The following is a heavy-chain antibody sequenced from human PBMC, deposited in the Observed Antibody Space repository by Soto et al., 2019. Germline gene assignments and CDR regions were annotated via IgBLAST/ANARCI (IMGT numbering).Heavy chain of an antibody. Sequence: SQTLSLTCAISGESVSSNSAAWNWIRQSPSRGLEWLGRTYYRSKWYNDYAVSVKSRITINPDTSKNQFSLQLNSVTTEDTAVYYSARDSPGDYSGGMDAWGQGTTVTVSS. CDR3: ARDSPGDYSGGMDA. V-gene: IGHV6-1*01. D-gene: IGHD4-17*01. CDR1: GESVSSNSAA. CDR2: TYYRSKWYN. J-gene: IGHJ6*02.